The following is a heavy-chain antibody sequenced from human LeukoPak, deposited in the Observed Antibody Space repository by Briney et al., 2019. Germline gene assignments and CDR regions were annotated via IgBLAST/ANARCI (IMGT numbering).Heavy chain of an antibody. CDR3: STGSGHAFDI. CDR1: GFTFSSYW. J-gene: IGHJ3*02. CDR2: INSDGSST. V-gene: IGHV3-74*01. D-gene: IGHD3-10*01. Sequence: GGSLRLSCAASGFTFSSYWMHWVRQVPGKGLVWVSRINSDGSSTSYADSVKGRFTVSRDNAKNTPYVQMNSLRAEDTAVYYCSTGSGHAFDIWGRGTMVTVSS.